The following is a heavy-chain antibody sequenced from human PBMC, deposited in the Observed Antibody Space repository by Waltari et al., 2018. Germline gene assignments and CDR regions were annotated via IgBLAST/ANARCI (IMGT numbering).Heavy chain of an antibody. V-gene: IGHV3-23*04. Sequence: EVQLVESGGGLVLPGGSLRLSGSGFRFSDSTMAWVRQAPGKGREWVSGISNSGDMTSYADSVKGRFTISRDTSKNTLFLQMNGLRAEDTAIYYCASAPRPMVSAPFDYWGQGVLVTVSS. CDR2: ISNSGDMT. D-gene: IGHD2-15*01. J-gene: IGHJ4*02. CDR3: ASAPRPMVSAPFDY. CDR1: RFSDST.